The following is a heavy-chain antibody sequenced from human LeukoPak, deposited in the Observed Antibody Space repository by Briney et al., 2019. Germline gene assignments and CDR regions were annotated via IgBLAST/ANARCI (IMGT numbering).Heavy chain of an antibody. V-gene: IGHV4-59*01. CDR3: AGGSGGGATWSHSSSLFDY. D-gene: IGHD5-24*01. J-gene: IGHJ4*02. CDR2: IYYSGST. CDR1: GGSISSYY. Sequence: SETLSLTCTVSGGSISSYYWSWIRQPPGKGLEWIGYIYYSGSTNYNPSLKSRVTISVDTSKNQFSLKLSSVTAADTAVYYCAGGSGGGATWSHSSSLFDYWGQGTLVTVSS.